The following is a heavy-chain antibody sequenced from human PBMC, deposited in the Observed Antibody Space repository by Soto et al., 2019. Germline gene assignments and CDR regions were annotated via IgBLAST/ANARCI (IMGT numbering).Heavy chain of an antibody. Sequence: QVQLQPWGAGLLKPSETLSLTCAVYGGSFSGYYWSWIRQPPGKGLVWVGEINHSGSTNYNPSLQRRVTISVDTSKSKFSLTLGSVAAADTAVYYCASGRFKRGVRGDIIGHYYFDYWGSGTLVTVSS. CDR1: GGSFSGYY. CDR2: INHSGST. D-gene: IGHD3-10*01. CDR3: ASGRFKRGVRGDIIGHYYFDY. V-gene: IGHV4-34*01. J-gene: IGHJ4*01.